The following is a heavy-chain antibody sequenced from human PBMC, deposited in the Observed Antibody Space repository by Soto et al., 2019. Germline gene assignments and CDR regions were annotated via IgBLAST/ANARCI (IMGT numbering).Heavy chain of an antibody. CDR2: TYYRSKWYN. CDR1: GDSVSSNSAA. CDR3: AIASMTPAATIRYYYYGMDV. J-gene: IGHJ6*02. D-gene: IGHD2-2*01. V-gene: IGHV6-1*01. Sequence: SQTLSLTCAISGDSVSSNSAAWNWIRQSPSRGLEWLGRTYYRSKWYNDYAVSVKSRITINPDTSKNQYSLQLNYVTPEDTAVYYFAIASMTPAATIRYYYYGMDVWGQGTTVTVSS.